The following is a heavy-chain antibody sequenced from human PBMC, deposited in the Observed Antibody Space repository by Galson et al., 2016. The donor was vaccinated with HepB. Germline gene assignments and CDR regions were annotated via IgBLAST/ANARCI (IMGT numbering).Heavy chain of an antibody. CDR3: ASKPDFLTTFGMDV. CDR1: GHITTNYA. Sequence: SVKVSCKATGHITTNYAINWMRQAPGRGLEWMGEIIPTFGTINYAQKFQGRVTITADTSTNTAHLEVSSLRSEDTAVYYCASKPDFLTTFGMDVWGQGTTVTVSS. D-gene: IGHD2/OR15-2a*01. V-gene: IGHV1-69*06. J-gene: IGHJ6*02. CDR2: IIPTFGTI.